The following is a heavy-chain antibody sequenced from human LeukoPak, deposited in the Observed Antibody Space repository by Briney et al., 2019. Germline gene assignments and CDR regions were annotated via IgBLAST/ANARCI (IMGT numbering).Heavy chain of an antibody. CDR2: ITWNSRTT. J-gene: IGHJ2*01. CDR1: GFTFEDYA. D-gene: IGHD3-22*01. CDR3: AKDMGDYDSSFDF. Sequence: PGRSLTLSCAASGFTFEDYAMHWVRQAPGKGLEWVPGITWNSRTTGYADSVKGRFTISRDNAKNYLSLQMNSLRAEDTAFYYCAKDMGDYDSSFDFWGRGTLVTVSS. V-gene: IGHV3-9*01.